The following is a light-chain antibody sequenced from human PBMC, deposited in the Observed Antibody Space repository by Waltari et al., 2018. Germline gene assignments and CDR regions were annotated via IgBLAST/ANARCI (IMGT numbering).Light chain of an antibody. CDR3: AAWDDSLGANV. J-gene: IGLJ1*01. CDR2: NEN. V-gene: IGLV1-44*01. CDR1: GPDIGRNT. Sequence: QSMLTQPPSASGTPGQRVTISCSGSGPDIGRNTVPWYHQFPGPAPQLLIYNENQRPAGVPDRFSASKSGTSSSLAISGLQSEDEADYHCAAWDDSLGANVFGTGTRVTVL.